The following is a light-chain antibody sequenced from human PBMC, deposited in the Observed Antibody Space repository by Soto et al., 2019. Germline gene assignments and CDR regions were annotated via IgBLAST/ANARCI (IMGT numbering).Light chain of an antibody. CDR1: QSVSSSY. CDR2: GAS. V-gene: IGKV3-20*01. J-gene: IGKJ1*01. CDR3: QQYGSSPRT. Sequence: ENVLSQSPGTLSLSPGERAPPSCRSSQSVSSSYLAWYQQRPGQAPRLLIYGASTRATGIPDRFSGSGSGTDFTLIINRLEPEDFAVYYCQQYGSSPRTFGQGTKVDIK.